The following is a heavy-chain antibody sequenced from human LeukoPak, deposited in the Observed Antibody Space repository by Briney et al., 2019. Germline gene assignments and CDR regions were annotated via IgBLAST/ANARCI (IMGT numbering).Heavy chain of an antibody. J-gene: IGHJ4*02. CDR3: AKDYCDSSGYYFDY. D-gene: IGHD3-22*01. CDR1: GFTFSSCT. V-gene: IGHV3-21*04. CDR2: ISSSNTYI. Sequence: PGGSLRLSCAASGFTFSSCTMNWVRQAPGKGLEWVSSISSSNTYIYYVDSVKGRFTISRDNAKNSLYLQMNSLRAEDTALYYCAKDYCDSSGYYFDYWGQGTLVTVSS.